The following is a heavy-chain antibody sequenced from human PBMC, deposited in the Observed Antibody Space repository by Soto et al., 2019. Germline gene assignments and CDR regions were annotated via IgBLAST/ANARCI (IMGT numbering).Heavy chain of an antibody. J-gene: IGHJ4*02. V-gene: IGHV3-23*01. CDR2: ISGSGGST. CDR3: AKASAVVQVSDY. D-gene: IGHD3-22*01. Sequence: EVQLLESGGGLVQPGGSLRLSCAASGFTFSSYAMSWVRQAPGKGLEWVSAISGSGGSTYYADSVKGRFTISRDNSKNTLYLQMNSLRAEDTAVYHCAKASAVVQVSDYWGQGTLVTVSS. CDR1: GFTFSSYA.